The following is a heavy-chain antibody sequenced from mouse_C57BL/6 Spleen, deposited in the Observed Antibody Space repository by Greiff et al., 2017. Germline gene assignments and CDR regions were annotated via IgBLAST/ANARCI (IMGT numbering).Heavy chain of an antibody. D-gene: IGHD2-1*01. CDR1: GYTFTSYW. V-gene: IGHV1-69*01. CDR2: IDPSDSYT. Sequence: QVQLQQPGAELVMPGASVKLSCKASGYTFTSYWMHWVKQRPGQGLEWIGEIDPSDSYTNYTQKFKGKSTLTVDKSSSTAYMQLSSLTSEDSAVYYCARGVTGYFDYWGQGTTLTVSS. CDR3: ARGVTGYFDY. J-gene: IGHJ2*01.